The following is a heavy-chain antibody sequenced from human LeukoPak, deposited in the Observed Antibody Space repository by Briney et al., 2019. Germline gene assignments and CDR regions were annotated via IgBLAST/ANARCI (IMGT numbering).Heavy chain of an antibody. Sequence: GGSLRLSCAASGFTFSSYAMHWVRQAPGKGLEWVAVISYDGSNKYYADSVKGRFTISRDNSKNTLYLQMNSLRAEDTAVYYCAKTYSSGWHGDDYWGQGTLVTVSP. D-gene: IGHD6-19*01. J-gene: IGHJ4*02. V-gene: IGHV3-30*18. CDR2: ISYDGSNK. CDR3: AKTYSSGWHGDDY. CDR1: GFTFSSYA.